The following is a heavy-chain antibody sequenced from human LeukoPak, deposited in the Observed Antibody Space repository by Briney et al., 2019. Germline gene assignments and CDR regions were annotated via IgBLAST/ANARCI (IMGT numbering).Heavy chain of an antibody. CDR3: ARGPGYFQH. Sequence: SQTLSLTCAISRDSVSSNSAAWNWIRQFPSRGLEWLGRTYYRSKWFSRYAVSVKSRITINADTSKNQFSLQLNSVTPDDTAVYYCARGPGYFQHWGQGTLVTVSS. CDR2: TYYRSKWFS. J-gene: IGHJ1*01. V-gene: IGHV6-1*01. CDR1: RDSVSSNSAA.